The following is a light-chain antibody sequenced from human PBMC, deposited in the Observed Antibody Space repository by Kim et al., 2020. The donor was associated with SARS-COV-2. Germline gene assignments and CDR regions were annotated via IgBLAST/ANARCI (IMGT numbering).Light chain of an antibody. J-gene: IGLJ3*02. CDR2: DVT. V-gene: IGLV2-14*03. CDR1: SSDIGTYNY. Sequence: QSALTQPASVSESPGQSITLSCTGTSSDIGTYNYVSWYQHHPGEAPKLIMYDVTKWPSGVSDRFSGSKSGNTASLTISGLQAEDEANYFCCSYTSTTSWVFGGGTQLTVL. CDR3: CSYTSTTSWV.